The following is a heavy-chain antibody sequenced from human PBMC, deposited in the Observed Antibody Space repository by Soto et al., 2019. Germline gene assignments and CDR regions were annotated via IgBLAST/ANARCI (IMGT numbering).Heavy chain of an antibody. D-gene: IGHD3-10*01. J-gene: IGHJ1*01. CDR2: LYYSGST. V-gene: IGHV4-39*01. Sequence: QLQLQESGPGLVKPSETLSLTCTVSGGSISSSSYYWGWIRQPPGKGLEWIGSLYYSGSTYYNPSLKSRVTKSVDTSKTQFSLKLSSVAGADTAVYYCATVWFGESPHWGQGTLVTVSS. CDR3: ATVWFGESPH. CDR1: GGSISSSSYY.